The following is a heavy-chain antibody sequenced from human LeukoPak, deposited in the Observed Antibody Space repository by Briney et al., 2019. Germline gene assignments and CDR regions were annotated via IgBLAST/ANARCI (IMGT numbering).Heavy chain of an antibody. J-gene: IGHJ4*02. V-gene: IGHV1-69*04. D-gene: IGHD5-18*01. Sequence: SVKVSCKASGGTFSSYAISWVRQAPGQGLEWMGRIIPILGIANYAQKFQGRVTITADKSTSTAYMELSSLRSEDTAVYYCARDKEYSYGFGYYFDYWGQGTLVTVSS. CDR1: GGTFSSYA. CDR3: ARDKEYSYGFGYYFDY. CDR2: IIPILGIA.